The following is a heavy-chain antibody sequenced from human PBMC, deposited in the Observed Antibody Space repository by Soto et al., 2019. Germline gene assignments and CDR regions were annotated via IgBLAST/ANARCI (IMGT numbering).Heavy chain of an antibody. J-gene: IGHJ6*02. CDR3: ARVSGSYYYGMDV. CDR1: GGSISSSNW. D-gene: IGHD1-26*01. CDR2: IYHSGST. V-gene: IGHV4-4*02. Sequence: QVQLQESGPGLVKPSGTLSLTCAVSGGSISSSNWWSWVRQPPGKGLEWIGEIYHSGSTNYNPSPKSRVTISVDKSKNHFSRRLSSVTAADTAVYYCARVSGSYYYGMDVWGQGITVTVSS.